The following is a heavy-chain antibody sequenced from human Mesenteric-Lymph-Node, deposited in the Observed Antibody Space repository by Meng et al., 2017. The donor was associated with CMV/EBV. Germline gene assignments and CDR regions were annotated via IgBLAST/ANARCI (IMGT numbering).Heavy chain of an antibody. CDR2: INPSSGGT. V-gene: IGHV1-2*02. J-gene: IGHJ5*02. D-gene: IGHD2-2*03. Sequence: FTGYEMHWVRQAPGQGLEWMGWINPSSGGTNYAQKFQGRVTMTRDTSISTAYMELSRLRSDDTAVYYCARDLGIVVVPAATENWFDPWGQGTLVTVSS. CDR1: FTGYE. CDR3: ARDLGIVVVPAATENWFDP.